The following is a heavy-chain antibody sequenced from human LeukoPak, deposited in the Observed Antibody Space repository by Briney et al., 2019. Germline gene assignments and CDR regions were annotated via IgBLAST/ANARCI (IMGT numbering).Heavy chain of an antibody. D-gene: IGHD3-16*01. CDR2: ISDNGDIR. Sequence: PGGSLRLSCAASGFTVSNNYMSWVRQAPGKGLEWVSGISDNGDIRYSADSVKGRFTISRDNSKNTLYLQMNSLRAEDTAVYYCAKLSGNYCWGAFDIWGQGTMVTVSS. J-gene: IGHJ3*02. CDR1: GFTVSNNY. CDR3: AKLSGNYCWGAFDI. V-gene: IGHV3-23*01.